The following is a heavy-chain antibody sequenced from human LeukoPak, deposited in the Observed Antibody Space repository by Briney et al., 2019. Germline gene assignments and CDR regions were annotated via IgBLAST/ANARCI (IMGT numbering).Heavy chain of an antibody. D-gene: IGHD6-13*01. CDR2: ISWNSGSI. J-gene: IGHJ4*02. V-gene: IGHV3-9*01. CDR3: AKDKARYSSSWYYFDY. CDR1: GFTFDDYA. Sequence: GRSLRLSCAASGFTFDDYAMHWVRQAPGKGLEWDSGISWNSGSIGYADSVKGRFTISRDNAKNSLYLQMNSLRAEDTALYYCAKDKARYSSSWYYFDYWGQGTLVTVSS.